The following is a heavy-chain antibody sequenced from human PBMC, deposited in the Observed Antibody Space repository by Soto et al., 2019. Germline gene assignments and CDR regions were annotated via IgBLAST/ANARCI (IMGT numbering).Heavy chain of an antibody. CDR2: ISGSGGST. J-gene: IGHJ4*02. CDR1: GFTFSSYA. V-gene: IGHV3-23*01. D-gene: IGHD3-10*01. CDR3: AKVSLWFGPFDY. Sequence: GGSLRLSCAASGFTFSSYAMSWVRQAPGKGLEWVSGISGSGGSTFYAASVKGRFSISRVNSKNTLYLQMNSLRADDTAVYYCAKVSLWFGPFDYWGQGTLVTVSS.